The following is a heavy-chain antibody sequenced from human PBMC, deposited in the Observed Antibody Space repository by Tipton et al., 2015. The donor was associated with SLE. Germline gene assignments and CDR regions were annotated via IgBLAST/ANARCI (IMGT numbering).Heavy chain of an antibody. D-gene: IGHD3-22*01. CDR3: ARGPPYYDNGAFDS. Sequence: TLSLTCTVSGGSISSGDYYWSWIRQPPGKGLEWIGNIYYSGTTNYNPSLQSRLTMSVDTSKHQFSLNLTSVTAADTAAYYCARGPPYYDNGAFDSWGQGTLVTVSS. CDR2: IYYSGTT. V-gene: IGHV4-30-4*01. CDR1: GGSISSGDYY. J-gene: IGHJ4*02.